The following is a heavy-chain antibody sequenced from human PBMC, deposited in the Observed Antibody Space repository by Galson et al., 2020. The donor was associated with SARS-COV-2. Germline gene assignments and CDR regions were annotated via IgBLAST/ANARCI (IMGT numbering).Heavy chain of an antibody. CDR3: AHVLYFESSGYWGFDY. J-gene: IGHJ4*02. Sequence: SGPTLVKPKQTLTMTSTFSGFSLSSSGVGVGWIRQPPGKALEWPALLYWDDDEHYSPSLQSRLTITKATSKNQVVLTMTNMDPVDTGTYYGAHVLYFESSGYWGFDYWGQGTRVIVSS. D-gene: IGHD3-22*01. CDR1: GFSLSSSGVG. CDR2: LYWDDDE. V-gene: IGHV2-5*02.